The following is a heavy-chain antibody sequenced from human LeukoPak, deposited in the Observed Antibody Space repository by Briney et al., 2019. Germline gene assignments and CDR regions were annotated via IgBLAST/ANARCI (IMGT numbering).Heavy chain of an antibody. J-gene: IGHJ4*02. CDR2: INPNSGGT. CDR3: ARGSTSCYRLWRECYFDY. Sequence: ASVKVSCKASGYTFTGYYMHWLRQAPGQGLEWMGWINPNSGGTNYAQKFQGRVTMTRDTSISTAYMELSRLRSDDTAVYYCARGSTSCYRLWRECYFDYWGQGTLVTVSS. D-gene: IGHD2-2*01. V-gene: IGHV1-2*02. CDR1: GYTFTGYY.